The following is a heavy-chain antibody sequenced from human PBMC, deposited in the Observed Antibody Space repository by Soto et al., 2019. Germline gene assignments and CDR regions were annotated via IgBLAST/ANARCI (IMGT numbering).Heavy chain of an antibody. CDR1: GGTFSSYT. D-gene: IGHD3-10*01. Sequence: SVKVSCKASGGTFSSYTISWVRQAPGQGLEWMGRIIPILGIANYAQKFQGRVTITADKSTSTAYMELSSLRSEDTAVYYCAREPPMVPNSSDPWGQGTLVTLSS. CDR2: IIPILGIA. V-gene: IGHV1-69*04. CDR3: AREPPMVPNSSDP. J-gene: IGHJ5*02.